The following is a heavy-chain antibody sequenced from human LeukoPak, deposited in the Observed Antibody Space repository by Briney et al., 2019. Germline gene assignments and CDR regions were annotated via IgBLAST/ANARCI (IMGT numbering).Heavy chain of an antibody. CDR2: INPNSGGT. CDR1: GGTFSSYA. V-gene: IGHV1-2*02. D-gene: IGHD3-10*01. CDR3: ARGVGYYYGSGSYYKYAYFDY. J-gene: IGHJ4*02. Sequence: ASVKVSCKASGGTFSSYAISWVRQAPGQGLEWMGWINPNSGGTNYAQKFQGRVTMTRDTSISTAYMELSRLRSDDTAVYYCARGVGYYYGSGSYYKYAYFDYWGQGTLVTVSS.